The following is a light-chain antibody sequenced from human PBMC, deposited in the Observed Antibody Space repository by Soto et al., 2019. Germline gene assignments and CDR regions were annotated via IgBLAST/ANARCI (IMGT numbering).Light chain of an antibody. CDR2: SAS. J-gene: IGKJ1*01. V-gene: IGKV1-9*01. Sequence: DIQLTQSASVLSASLGDTVTITWRASQALSNYLAWYQQKPGKAPDLLIYSASTLQSGVPSRFSGSGSETEFSLTIRALHPDDFATYYCQQYNSYSWTFGQGTRWIS. CDR3: QQYNSYSWT. CDR1: QALSNY.